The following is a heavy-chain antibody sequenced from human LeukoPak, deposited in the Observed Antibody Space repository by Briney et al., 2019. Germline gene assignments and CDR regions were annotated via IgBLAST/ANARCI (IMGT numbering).Heavy chain of an antibody. J-gene: IGHJ5*02. CDR2: NNPTGGST. CDR3: ARDNSVGDNAWWFDP. Sequence: ASVKVSCKASGYTFTSYYMHWVRQAPGQGLEWMGRNNPTGGSTGYAQKFQGRVTMTTDMSTSTDYMELSSLRSEDTAIYYCARDNSVGDNAWWFDPWGQGTLVTVSS. V-gene: IGHV1-46*01. D-gene: IGHD1-26*01. CDR1: GYTFTSYY.